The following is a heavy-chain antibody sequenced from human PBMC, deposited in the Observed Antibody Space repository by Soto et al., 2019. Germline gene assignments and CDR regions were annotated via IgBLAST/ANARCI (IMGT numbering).Heavy chain of an antibody. CDR2: INAYNGNT. V-gene: IGHV1-18*01. J-gene: IGHJ3*01. Sequence: ASVKVSCKASGYTFTSYGISWVRQAPGQGLEWMGWINAYNGNTKYAQKLQGRVTMTTDTSTSTAYMELSSLRSEDTAVYYCARGQRGYSYGFAPFGWGQGTMVTVSS. CDR1: GYTFTSYG. D-gene: IGHD5-18*01. CDR3: ARGQRGYSYGFAPFG.